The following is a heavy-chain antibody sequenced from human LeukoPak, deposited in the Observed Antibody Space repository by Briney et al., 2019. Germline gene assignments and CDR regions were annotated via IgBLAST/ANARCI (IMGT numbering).Heavy chain of an antibody. CDR1: GYTFTGYY. Sequence: ASVKVSCKASGYTFTGYYMHWVRQAPGQGLEWMGWINPNSGGTNYAQKFQGWVTMTRDTSISTAYMELSSLRSEDTAVYYCAREGPYYDILTGYQLVVFDIWGQGTMVTVSS. D-gene: IGHD3-9*01. J-gene: IGHJ3*02. CDR2: INPNSGGT. CDR3: AREGPYYDILTGYQLVVFDI. V-gene: IGHV1-2*04.